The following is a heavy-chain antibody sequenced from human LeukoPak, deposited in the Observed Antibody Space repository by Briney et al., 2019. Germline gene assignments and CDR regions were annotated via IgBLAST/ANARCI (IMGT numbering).Heavy chain of an antibody. CDR3: ATAGGYCSSTSCYAAEYFQH. D-gene: IGHD2-2*01. CDR1: GYSFTSYW. V-gene: IGHV5-51*01. J-gene: IGHJ1*01. CDR2: IYPGDSDT. Sequence: GESLKISCKGSGYSFTSYWIGWVRQMPRKGLEWMGIIYPGDSDTRYSPSFQGQVTISADKSISTAYLQWSSLKASDTAMYYCATAGGYCSSTSCYAAEYFQHWGQGTLVTVSS.